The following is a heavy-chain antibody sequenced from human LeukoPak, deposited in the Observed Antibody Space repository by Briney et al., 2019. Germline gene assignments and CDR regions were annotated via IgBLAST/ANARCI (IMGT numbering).Heavy chain of an antibody. D-gene: IGHD5-24*01. CDR3: AREVARDGYNYFNY. V-gene: IGHV1-3*02. CDR1: GYTFTSYA. J-gene: IGHJ4*02. CDR2: SNAGNGNT. Sequence: GASVKVSCKASGYTFTSYAMHWVRQAPGQRLEWMGWSNAGNGNTKYSQEFQGRVIITRDTSASTAYMELSSLRPEDMAVYYCAREVARDGYNYFNYWGQGTLVTVSS.